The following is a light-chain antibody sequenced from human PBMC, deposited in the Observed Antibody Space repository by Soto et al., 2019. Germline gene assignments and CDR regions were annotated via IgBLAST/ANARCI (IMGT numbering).Light chain of an antibody. Sequence: QSVLTQPPSVSGAPGQRVTISCTGSSSNIGAGYDVHWYQQLPGTAPKLLIYGNSNRPSGAPDRFSGSKSGTSASLAITGLQAEDEADYYCQSYDSSLSGFDVFGTGTKLTVL. V-gene: IGLV1-40*01. CDR1: SSNIGAGYD. CDR2: GNS. J-gene: IGLJ1*01. CDR3: QSYDSSLSGFDV.